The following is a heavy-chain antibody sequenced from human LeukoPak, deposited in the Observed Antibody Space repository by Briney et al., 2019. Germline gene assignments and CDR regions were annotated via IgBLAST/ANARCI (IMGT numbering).Heavy chain of an antibody. V-gene: IGHV1-18*01. J-gene: IGHJ4*02. Sequence: ASVKVSCKASGYTFTSYGISWVRQAPGQGLEWMGWISAYNGNTNYAQKLQGRVTMTRDTSISTAYMELSRLRSDDTAVYYCARDRSIAARPDYWGQGTLVTVSS. CDR2: ISAYNGNT. CDR1: GYTFTSYG. D-gene: IGHD6-6*01. CDR3: ARDRSIAARPDY.